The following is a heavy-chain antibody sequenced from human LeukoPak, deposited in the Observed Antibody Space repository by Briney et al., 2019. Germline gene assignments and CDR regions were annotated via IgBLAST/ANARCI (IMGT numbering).Heavy chain of an antibody. CDR2: IYYSGST. J-gene: IGHJ3*02. V-gene: IGHV4-39*07. CDR3: ARAWSANTAFDI. Sequence: SETLSLTCAVSGVSISGSYYYWGWIRQPPGKGLEWIGSIYYSGSTYYNPSLKSRVTISVDTSKNQFSLKLSSVTAADTAVYYCARAWSANTAFDIWGQGTMVTVSS. D-gene: IGHD3-3*01. CDR1: GVSISGSYYY.